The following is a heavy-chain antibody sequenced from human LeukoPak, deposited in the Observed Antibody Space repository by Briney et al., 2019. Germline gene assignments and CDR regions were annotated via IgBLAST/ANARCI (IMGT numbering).Heavy chain of an antibody. Sequence: GGSLRLSCAASGFTVSSNYMSWVRQAPGKGLVWVSVIYSGGSTYYADSVKGRFTISRDNSKNTLYLQMNSLRAEDTAVYYCARDLITGTTIASDYWGQGTLVTVSS. D-gene: IGHD1-20*01. J-gene: IGHJ4*02. CDR3: ARDLITGTTIASDY. CDR2: IYSGGST. CDR1: GFTVSSNY. V-gene: IGHV3-53*01.